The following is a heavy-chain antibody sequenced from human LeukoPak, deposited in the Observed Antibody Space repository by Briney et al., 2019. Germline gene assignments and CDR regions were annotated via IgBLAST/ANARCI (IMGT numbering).Heavy chain of an antibody. D-gene: IGHD3/OR15-3a*01. CDR3: GRRPAVDGPIDN. CDR2: IYSSGTT. CDR1: GVSLHRSF. Sequence: LETLSLTCVVSGVSLHRSFWTWVRQPPGKGLEWIGRIYSSGTTDYSPSLKSRLTISIDTSKNQFSLRLASMTAADTAVYFCGRRPAVDGPIDNWGQGILVAVSS. J-gene: IGHJ4*02. V-gene: IGHV4-59*01.